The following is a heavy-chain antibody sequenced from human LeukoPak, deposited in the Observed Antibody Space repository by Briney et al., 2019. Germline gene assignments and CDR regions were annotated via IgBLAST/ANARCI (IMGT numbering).Heavy chain of an antibody. CDR1: GITFSNYW. D-gene: IGHD2-15*01. Sequence: LAGGSLGLSCAASGITFSNYWMSWVRQAPGKGLEWVANINQDSSEKYYVDSVKGRFTISRDNAKNSLYLQLNTLRPEDTAVYYCVQGWRDNWGQGTLVTVSS. V-gene: IGHV3-7*01. CDR3: VQGWRDN. CDR2: INQDSSEK. J-gene: IGHJ4*02.